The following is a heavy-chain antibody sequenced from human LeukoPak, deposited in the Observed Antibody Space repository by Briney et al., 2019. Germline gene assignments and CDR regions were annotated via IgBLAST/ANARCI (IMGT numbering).Heavy chain of an antibody. J-gene: IGHJ4*02. CDR2: INPDGSEK. D-gene: IGHD6-25*01. CDR1: GFTFNTFW. Sequence: PGGSLRLSCAGSGFTFNTFWMNWVRQAPGKGLEWVANINPDGSEKYLVDSVKGRFSISRDNAKNLLYLQMSGLRAEDTAAYYCMPGSGFWGQGTLVTVSS. CDR3: MPGSGF. V-gene: IGHV3-7*01.